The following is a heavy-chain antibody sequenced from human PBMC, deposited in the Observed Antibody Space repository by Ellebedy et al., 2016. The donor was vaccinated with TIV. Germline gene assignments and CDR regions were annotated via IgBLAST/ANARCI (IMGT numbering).Heavy chain of an antibody. D-gene: IGHD3-9*01. J-gene: IGHJ4*02. Sequence: GESLKISXAASGFTFSSYAMSWVRQAPGKGLEWVSAISGSGGSTYYADSVKGRFTISRDNSKNTLYLQMNSLRAEDTAVYYCAKGRRADILTFSYYFDYWGQGTLVTVSS. CDR2: ISGSGGST. CDR3: AKGRRADILTFSYYFDY. CDR1: GFTFSSYA. V-gene: IGHV3-23*01.